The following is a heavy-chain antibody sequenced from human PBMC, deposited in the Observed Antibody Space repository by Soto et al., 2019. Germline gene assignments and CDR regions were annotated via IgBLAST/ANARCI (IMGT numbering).Heavy chain of an antibody. V-gene: IGHV4-30-4*01. CDR2: IYYSGST. CDR3: ARGLGNIVVVPAAHGMDV. CDR1: GGSISSGDYY. J-gene: IGHJ6*02. Sequence: QVQLQELGPGLVKPSQTLSLTCTVSGGSISSGDYYWSWIRQPPGKGLEWIGYIYYSGSTYYNPSLKSRVTISVDTSKNQFSLKLSSVTAADTAVYYCARGLGNIVVVPAAHGMDVWGQGTTVTVSS. D-gene: IGHD2-2*01.